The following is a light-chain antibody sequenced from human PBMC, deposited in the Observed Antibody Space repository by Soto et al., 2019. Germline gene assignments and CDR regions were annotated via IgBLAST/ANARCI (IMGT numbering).Light chain of an antibody. Sequence: DIQMTQSPSSLSASVGDRVTITCRASQTISNSLTWYQQKPGKAPQFLIFGASSLPGGVPSRFSGSGSGTDFTPTISSLQPEDFPTYLCQQSYSTPYTFGQGTKLDIK. CDR3: QQSYSTPYT. V-gene: IGKV1-39*01. CDR2: GAS. CDR1: QTISNS. J-gene: IGKJ2*01.